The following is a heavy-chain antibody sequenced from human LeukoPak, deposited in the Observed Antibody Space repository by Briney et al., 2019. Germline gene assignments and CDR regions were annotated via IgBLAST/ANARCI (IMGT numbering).Heavy chain of an antibody. J-gene: IGHJ6*03. D-gene: IGHD3-22*01. CDR2: ISSSSSTI. CDR1: GFTFSSYA. CDR3: AREGHYYDSSGYYSSNYYYMDV. Sequence: GGSLRLSCAASGFTFSSYAMSWVRQAPGKGLEWVSYISSSSSTIYYADSVKGRFTISRDNAKNSLCLQMNSLRAEDTAVYYCAREGHYYDSSGYYSSNYYYMDVWGKGTTVTVSS. V-gene: IGHV3-48*01.